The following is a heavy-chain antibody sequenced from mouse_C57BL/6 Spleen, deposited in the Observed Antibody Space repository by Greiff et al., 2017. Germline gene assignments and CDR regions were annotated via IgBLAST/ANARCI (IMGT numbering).Heavy chain of an antibody. D-gene: IGHD1-1*01. J-gene: IGHJ4*01. CDR3: ARSTVVATDYYAMDY. CDR2: IDPSDSET. Sequence: QVQLQQPGAELVRPGSSVKLSCKASGYTFTSYWMHWVKQRPIQGLEWIGNIDPSDSETHYNQKFKDKATLTVDKSSSTAYMQLSSLTSEDSAVYYCARSTVVATDYYAMDYWGQGTSVTVSS. CDR1: GYTFTSYW. V-gene: IGHV1-52*01.